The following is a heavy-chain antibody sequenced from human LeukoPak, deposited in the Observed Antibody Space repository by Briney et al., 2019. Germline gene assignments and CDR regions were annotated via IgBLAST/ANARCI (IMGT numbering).Heavy chain of an antibody. Sequence: SETLSLTCTVSGGSISSSSYYWGWIRQPPGKGLEWIGSIYYSGSTYYNPSLKSRVTISVDTSKNQFSLKLSSVTAADTAVYYCARDLLDDSSGYPYYFDYWGQGTLVTVSS. CDR3: ARDLLDDSSGYPYYFDY. D-gene: IGHD3-22*01. V-gene: IGHV4-39*07. J-gene: IGHJ4*02. CDR2: IYYSGST. CDR1: GGSISSSSYY.